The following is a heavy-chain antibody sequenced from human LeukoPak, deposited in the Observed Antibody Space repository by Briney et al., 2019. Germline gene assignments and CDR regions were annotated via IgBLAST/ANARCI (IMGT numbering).Heavy chain of an antibody. Sequence: SETLSLTCTVSGGSVSRYYWSWIRQPPGKGLDWIGYISNNGNTTCNPSLKSRVSISLDTSKNQFSLKLSSVTAADTAVYYYARDYHMWTSWGQGTLVIVSS. J-gene: IGHJ4*02. CDR1: GGSVSRYY. CDR2: ISNNGNT. D-gene: IGHD1-14*01. V-gene: IGHV4-59*02. CDR3: ARDYHMWTS.